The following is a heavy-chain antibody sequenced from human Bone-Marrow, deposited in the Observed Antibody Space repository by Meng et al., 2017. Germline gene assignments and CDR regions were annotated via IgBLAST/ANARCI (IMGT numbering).Heavy chain of an antibody. CDR2: IYYSGST. CDR1: GGSISSSSYY. V-gene: IGHV4-39*07. CDR3: AKARLWGDNWFDP. D-gene: IGHD3-16*01. J-gene: IGHJ5*02. Sequence: LRLRASGPGLVKHSETLSLTCTVSGGSISSSSYYWGWIRQPPGKGLEWIGSIYYSGSTYYNPSLKSRVTISVDTSKNQFSLKLSPVTAADTAVYYCAKARLWGDNWFDPWGQGTLVTVSS.